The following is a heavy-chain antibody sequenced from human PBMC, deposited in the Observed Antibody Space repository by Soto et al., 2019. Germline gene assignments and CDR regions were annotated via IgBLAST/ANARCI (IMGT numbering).Heavy chain of an antibody. CDR3: ARLAVTNPYYYYGMDV. CDR1: GGSISSYY. D-gene: IGHD2-21*02. Sequence: SETLSLTCTVSGGSISSYYWSWIRQPPGKGLEWIGYIYYSGSTNYNPSLKSRVTISVDTSKNQFSLKLSSVTAADTAVYYCARLAVTNPYYYYGMDVWGKGTTVTVSS. V-gene: IGHV4-59*08. J-gene: IGHJ6*04. CDR2: IYYSGST.